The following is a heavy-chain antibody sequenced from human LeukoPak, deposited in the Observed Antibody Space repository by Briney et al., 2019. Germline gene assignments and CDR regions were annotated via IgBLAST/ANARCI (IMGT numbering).Heavy chain of an antibody. V-gene: IGHV1-69*13. Sequence: SVKVSCKASGGTFSSYAISWVRQAPGQGLEWMGGIIPIFGTANHAQKFQGRVTITADESTSTAYMELSSLRSEDTAVYYCARDRPAGRVTIFGVVKTQTLNWFDPWGQGTLVTVSS. CDR3: ARDRPAGRVTIFGVVKTQTLNWFDP. D-gene: IGHD3-3*01. J-gene: IGHJ5*02. CDR1: GGTFSSYA. CDR2: IIPIFGTA.